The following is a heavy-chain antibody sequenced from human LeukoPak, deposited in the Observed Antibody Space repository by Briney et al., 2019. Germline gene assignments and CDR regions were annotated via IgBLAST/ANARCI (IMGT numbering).Heavy chain of an antibody. CDR3: ARAVVAATYYFDY. V-gene: IGHV3-66*01. CDR1: GFTVRSNY. Sequence: GGSLRLSCAASGFTVRSNYMSWVRQAPGKGLEWVSVIYSGGSTEYADSVKGRFTISRDNSKNTLYLQMNSLRAEDTAVYYCARAVVAATYYFDYWGQGTLVTASS. CDR2: IYSGGST. J-gene: IGHJ4*02. D-gene: IGHD2-15*01.